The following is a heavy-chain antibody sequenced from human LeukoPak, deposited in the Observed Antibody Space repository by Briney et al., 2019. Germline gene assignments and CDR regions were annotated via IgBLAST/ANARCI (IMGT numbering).Heavy chain of an antibody. CDR1: GFTFSSYW. D-gene: IGHD5-12*01. V-gene: IGHV3-7*01. J-gene: IGHJ4*02. CDR2: IKQDGSEK. CDR3: ARAGNSGYDFGYFDY. Sequence: GGSLRLSCAASGFTFSSYWMSWVRQAPGKGREWVGNIKQDGSEKYYVDSVKGRFTISRDNAKNSLYLQMNSLRAEDTAVYYCARAGNSGYDFGYFDYWGQGTLVTVSS.